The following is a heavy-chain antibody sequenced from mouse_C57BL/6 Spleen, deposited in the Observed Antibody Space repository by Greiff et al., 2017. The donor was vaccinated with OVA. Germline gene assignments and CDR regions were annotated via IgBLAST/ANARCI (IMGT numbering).Heavy chain of an antibody. Sequence: EVQLQQSGPELVKPGASVKISCKASGYTFTDYYMNWVKQSHGQSLEWIGDINPNNGGTSYNQKFKGKATLTVAKSSSTAYMELRSLTSEDSAVYYCARPVPFDYWGQGTTLTVSS. CDR1: GYTFTDYY. CDR2: INPNNGGT. V-gene: IGHV1-26*01. CDR3: ARPVPFDY. J-gene: IGHJ2*01.